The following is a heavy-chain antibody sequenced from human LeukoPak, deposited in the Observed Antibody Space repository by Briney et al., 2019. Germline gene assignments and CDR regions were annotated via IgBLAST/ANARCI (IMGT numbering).Heavy chain of an antibody. J-gene: IGHJ5*02. Sequence: ASVKVSCKASGYTFTGYYMHWVRQAPGQGLEWMGWINPNSGGTNYAQKFQGRVTMTRDTSISTAYMELSRPRSDDTAVYYCARDHEAVAVGWFDPWGQGTLVTVSS. D-gene: IGHD6-19*01. CDR2: INPNSGGT. CDR3: ARDHEAVAVGWFDP. V-gene: IGHV1-2*02. CDR1: GYTFTGYY.